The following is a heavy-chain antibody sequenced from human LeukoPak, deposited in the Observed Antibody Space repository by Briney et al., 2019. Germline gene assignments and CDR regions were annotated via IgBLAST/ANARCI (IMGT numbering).Heavy chain of an antibody. CDR3: ARDFGLIDAGLVENDY. D-gene: IGHD2/OR15-2a*01. CDR1: GGTFSSYA. V-gene: IGHV1-69*05. J-gene: IGHJ4*02. Sequence: ASVKVSCKASGGTFSSYAISWVRQAPGRGLEWMGRIIPIFGTANYAQKFQGRVTITTAESTSTAYMELSSLRSEDTAVYYCARDFGLIDAGLVENDYWGQGTLVTVSS. CDR2: IIPIFGTA.